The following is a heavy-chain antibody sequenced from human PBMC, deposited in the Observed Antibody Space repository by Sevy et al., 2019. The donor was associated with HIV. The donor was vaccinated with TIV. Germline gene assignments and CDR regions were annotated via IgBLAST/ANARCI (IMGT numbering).Heavy chain of an antibody. CDR1: GFNFNNYA. CDR2: ISFSGSKT. CDR3: AKTPFMDFWNDYYSFYFDF. J-gene: IGHJ4*02. V-gene: IGHV3-23*01. D-gene: IGHD3-3*01. Sequence: GGSLRLSCAAAGFNFNNYAMTWVRQAPGKGLEWVSGISFSGSKTYYAESVKGRFSISRDPSKNTLYLQMNNFRVEDTAVYFCAKTPFMDFWNDYYSFYFDFWGQGTLVTVSS.